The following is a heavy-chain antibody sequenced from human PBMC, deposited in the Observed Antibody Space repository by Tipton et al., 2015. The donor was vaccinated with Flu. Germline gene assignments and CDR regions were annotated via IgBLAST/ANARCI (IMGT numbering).Heavy chain of an antibody. CDR3: ATLGNSGTDGFDI. J-gene: IGHJ3*02. CDR1: GFTVGSKY. CDR2: IYRGGTT. D-gene: IGHD5-12*01. V-gene: IGHV3-66*02. Sequence: AVSGFTVGSKYMGWVRQAPGKGLQWVSVIYRGGTTYVADSVKGRCTISRDNSKNTLYLQWNSLTTEDTAVYYCATLGNSGTDGFDIWGQGTMVTISS.